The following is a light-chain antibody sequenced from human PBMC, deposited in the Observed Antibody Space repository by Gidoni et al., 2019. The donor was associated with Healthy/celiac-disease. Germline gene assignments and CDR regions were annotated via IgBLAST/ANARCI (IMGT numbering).Light chain of an antibody. V-gene: IGKV1-27*01. CDR2: AAS. Sequence: DINMTQSPSPLSASVGDRVTITCRASQGISNYLAWYQQKPGKVPKLLIYAASTLQSGVPSRFSGSGAGTDFTLTISSLQPEDVATYYCQKYNSAPSPFGQGTRLEIK. CDR1: QGISNY. CDR3: QKYNSAPSP. J-gene: IGKJ5*01.